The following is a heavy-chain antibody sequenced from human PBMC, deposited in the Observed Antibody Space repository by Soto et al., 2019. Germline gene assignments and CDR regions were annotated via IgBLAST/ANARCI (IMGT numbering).Heavy chain of an antibody. J-gene: IGHJ3*01. Sequence: GGSLRLSCTASGFTFGDYAMSWVRQAPGKGLEWVGFIRSKAYGGTTEYAASVKGRFTISRDESKIIAYLQMNSLKTDDKGVYYCTPPSGPSWGQGTMVTVSS. D-gene: IGHD3-10*01. V-gene: IGHV3-49*04. CDR1: GFTFGDYA. CDR2: IRSKAYGGTT. CDR3: TPPSGPS.